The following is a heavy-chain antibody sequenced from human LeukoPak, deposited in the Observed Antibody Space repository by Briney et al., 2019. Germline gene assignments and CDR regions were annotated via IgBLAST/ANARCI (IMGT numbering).Heavy chain of an antibody. D-gene: IGHD6-6*01. CDR3: ARGGSDSDY. CDR2: IKQDGSDE. J-gene: IGHJ4*02. Sequence: GGSLRLSCEASGFTFSNYWMTWVRQAPGKGLEWVANIKQDGSDENYVDSVKGRITISRDNGKNSLYLQMNSLRAEDTAVYYCARGGSDSDYWGQGTLVTVSS. V-gene: IGHV3-7*04. CDR1: GFTFSNYW.